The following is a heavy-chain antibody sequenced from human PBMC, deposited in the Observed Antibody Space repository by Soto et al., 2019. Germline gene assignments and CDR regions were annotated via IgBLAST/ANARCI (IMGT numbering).Heavy chain of an antibody. V-gene: IGHV3-7*01. J-gene: IGHJ3*02. CDR3: ACLAASDAFGI. CDR2: IKQDGSEK. Sequence: GGSLRLSCAASGFTFSSYWMSWVRQAPGKGLEWVANIKQDGSEKYYVDSVKGRFTISRDNAKNSLYLQMNSLRAEDTAVYYCACLAASDAFGIWGQGTMVTVSS. CDR1: GFTFSSYW. D-gene: IGHD6-6*01.